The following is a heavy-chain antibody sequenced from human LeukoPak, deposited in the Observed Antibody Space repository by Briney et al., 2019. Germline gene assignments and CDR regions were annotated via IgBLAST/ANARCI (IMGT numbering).Heavy chain of an antibody. D-gene: IGHD6-19*01. CDR3: ARDHGWYLDLYYFDY. Sequence: ASVKVSCKASGYTFTTYAMHWGRQAPGQRLEWMGWINAGNGNTKYSQKFQGRVTITRDTCASTAYMELSSLRSEDTAVYYCARDHGWYLDLYYFDYWGQGTLVTVSS. V-gene: IGHV1-3*01. CDR2: INAGNGNT. CDR1: GYTFTTYA. J-gene: IGHJ4*02.